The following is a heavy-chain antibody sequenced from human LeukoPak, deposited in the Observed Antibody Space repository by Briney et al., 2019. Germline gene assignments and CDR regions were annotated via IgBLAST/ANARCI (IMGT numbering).Heavy chain of an antibody. CDR1: GGTFSSYA. CDR3: ATSSRTYSSTDY. V-gene: IGHV1-69*11. Sequence: ASVTVSCKASGGTFSSYAISWVRQAPGQGVEWMGWIIPILGSANYAQSFQGRVTMTADESTSIAYMELSSLRSEDTAVYYCATSSRTYSSTDYWGQGTLVTVSS. CDR2: IIPILGSA. J-gene: IGHJ4*02. D-gene: IGHD6-13*01.